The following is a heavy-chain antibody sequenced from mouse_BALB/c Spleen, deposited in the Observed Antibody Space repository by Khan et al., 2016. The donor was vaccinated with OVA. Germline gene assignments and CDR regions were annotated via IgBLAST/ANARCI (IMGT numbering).Heavy chain of an antibody. V-gene: IGHV9-2-1*01. Sequence: QIQLEQSGPELEKPGETVKISCKASGYTFTDYSMHWVKQAPGKSLKWVGWINTETGDPTYADDFKGRSTITVATSASTAYVQINNLKYKVTATYSCTKYDDGRGGHYALDYWGQGTSVTVSA. CDR2: INTETGDP. J-gene: IGHJ4*01. CDR3: TKYDDGRGGHYALDY. CDR1: GYTFTDYS. D-gene: IGHD2-4*01.